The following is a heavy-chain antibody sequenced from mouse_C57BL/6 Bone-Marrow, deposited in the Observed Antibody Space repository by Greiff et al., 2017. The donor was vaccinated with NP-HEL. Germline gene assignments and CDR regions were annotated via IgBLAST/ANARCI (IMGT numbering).Heavy chain of an antibody. CDR1: GFSLTSYG. CDR2: IWSGGST. Sequence: QVQLQQSGPGLVQPSQSLSITCTVSGFSLTSYGVHWVRQSPAKGLAWLGVIWSGGSTDYNAAFISRLSISKDNSKSQVFFKMNSLQADDTAIYYCARSGYDYSYYFDYWGQGTTLTVSS. J-gene: IGHJ2*01. D-gene: IGHD2-4*01. CDR3: ARSGYDYSYYFDY. V-gene: IGHV2-2*01.